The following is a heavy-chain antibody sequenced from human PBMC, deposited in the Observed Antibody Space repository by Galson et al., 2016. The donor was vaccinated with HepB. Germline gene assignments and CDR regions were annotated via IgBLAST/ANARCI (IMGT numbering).Heavy chain of an antibody. CDR1: GGTFSSYP. Sequence: SVKVSCKASGGTFSSYPISWVRQAPGQGLEWMGGIIPIFGTPNYAHKFQGRVTITADKSTTTAYMELSRLKSEDTAVYYCASCTSYYYDSGAYKRLAFDHWGQGTLVTVSS. D-gene: IGHD3-22*01. CDR3: ASCTSYYYDSGAYKRLAFDH. V-gene: IGHV1-69*06. CDR2: IIPIFGTP. J-gene: IGHJ4*02.